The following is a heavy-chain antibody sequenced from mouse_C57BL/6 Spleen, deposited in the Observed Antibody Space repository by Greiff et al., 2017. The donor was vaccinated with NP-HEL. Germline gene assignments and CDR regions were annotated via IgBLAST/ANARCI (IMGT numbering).Heavy chain of an antibody. V-gene: IGHV1-42*01. J-gene: IGHJ2*01. CDR3: SRVSITTVEGFDY. D-gene: IGHD1-1*01. Sequence: VQLQQSGPELVKPGASVKISCKASGYSFTGYYMNWVKQSPEKSLEWIGEINPSTGGTTYNQKFKAKATLTVDTSSSTAYMQLKRLTSDDSAVYYCSRVSITTVEGFDYWGQGTPLTVSA. CDR1: GYSFTGYY. CDR2: INPSTGGT.